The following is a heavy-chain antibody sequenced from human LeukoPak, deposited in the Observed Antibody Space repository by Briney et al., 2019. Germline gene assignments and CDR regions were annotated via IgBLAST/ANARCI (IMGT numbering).Heavy chain of an antibody. CDR1: GYTFTSYY. D-gene: IGHD3-16*02. V-gene: IGHV1-46*01. J-gene: IGHJ6*02. CDR3: ARRVLSHYYYYGMDV. Sequence: ASVKVSCKASGYTFTSYYMHWVRQAPGQGLEWRGIINPSGGNTSYAQKFQGRVTMTRDTSTSTVYMELSSLRSEDTAVYYCARRVLSHYYYYGMDVWGQGTTVTVSS. CDR2: INPSGGNT.